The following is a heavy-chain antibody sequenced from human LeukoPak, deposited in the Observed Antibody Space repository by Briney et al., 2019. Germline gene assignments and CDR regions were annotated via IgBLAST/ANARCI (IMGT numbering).Heavy chain of an antibody. CDR1: GYTFTTYA. J-gene: IGHJ4*02. CDR3: ARAPGSGSYSAFDY. V-gene: IGHV1-3*04. CDR2: INTGNGNT. D-gene: IGHD1-26*01. Sequence: GASVKVSCKASGYTFTTYAMHWVRQAPGQRLEWMGWINTGNGNTKYSQRFQGRVTITRDASASTAYMDLSSLRSEDTAVYYCARAPGSGSYSAFDYWGQGTLVTVS.